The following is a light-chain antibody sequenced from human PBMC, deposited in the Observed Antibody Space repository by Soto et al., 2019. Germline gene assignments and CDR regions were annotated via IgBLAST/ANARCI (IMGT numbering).Light chain of an antibody. CDR2: GAS. CDR3: QQYVTSPPGYT. Sequence: EVVLTQSPGTLSLSPGERATLSCRTSQTVSSSYYLAWYQQKPGQAPRLLIYGASNRASGVPDRFSSGWSGPDFTHSISRLEPEDFGVYYCQQYVTSPPGYTFGQGTEL. CDR1: QTVSSSYY. V-gene: IGKV3-20*01. J-gene: IGKJ2*01.